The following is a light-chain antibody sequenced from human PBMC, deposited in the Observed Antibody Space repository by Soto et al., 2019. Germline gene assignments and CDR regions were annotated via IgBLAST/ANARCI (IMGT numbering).Light chain of an antibody. J-gene: IGKJ1*01. Sequence: AIQMTQSPSSLSASVGDRVTITCRASQGIRNDLGCYQQKPGKAPKVLIYAASSLESGVPSRFSGSGSGTDFTLTISSLQPEDSATYYCLQDYNYPRTFGQGTKVEVK. CDR3: LQDYNYPRT. V-gene: IGKV1-6*01. CDR2: AAS. CDR1: QGIRND.